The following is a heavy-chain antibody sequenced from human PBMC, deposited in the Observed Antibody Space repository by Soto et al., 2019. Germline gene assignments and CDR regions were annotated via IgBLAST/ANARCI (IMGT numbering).Heavy chain of an antibody. Sequence: QVQLVQSGAEVKKPGSSVKVSCKASGGTFSSYAISWVRQAPGQGLEWMGGIIPIFGTANYAQKFQGRVTITADESTSTAYMELSSLRSEDTAVYYCARARRYYDSSGYYYGAFDIWGQGIMVTVSS. J-gene: IGHJ3*02. V-gene: IGHV1-69*01. CDR3: ARARRYYDSSGYYYGAFDI. CDR2: IIPIFGTA. D-gene: IGHD3-22*01. CDR1: GGTFSSYA.